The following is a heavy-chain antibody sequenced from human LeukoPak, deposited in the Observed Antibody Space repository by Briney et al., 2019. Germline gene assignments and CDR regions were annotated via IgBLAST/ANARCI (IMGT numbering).Heavy chain of an antibody. CDR1: GFTVSSNY. J-gene: IGHJ4*02. D-gene: IGHD1-26*01. CDR2: IYSGGST. CDR3: ARDGTYSGYYFDY. Sequence: GGSLRLSCAASGFTVSSNYMSWVRQAPGKGLEWVSVIYSGGSTYYADSVQGRFTISRDNSKNTLYLQMNSLRAEDTAVYYCARDGTYSGYYFDYWGQGTLVTVSS. V-gene: IGHV3-53*01.